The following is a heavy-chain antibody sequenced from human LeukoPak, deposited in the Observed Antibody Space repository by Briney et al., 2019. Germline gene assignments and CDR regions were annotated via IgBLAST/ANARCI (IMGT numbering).Heavy chain of an antibody. CDR3: AKDRMRYSYGELDY. D-gene: IGHD5-18*01. CDR1: GFTFDDYA. J-gene: IGHJ4*02. CDR2: ISWNSGSI. V-gene: IGHV3-9*01. Sequence: SLRLSCAASGFTFDDYAMHWVRQAPGKGLEGVSGISWNSGSIGYADSVKGRFTISRDNAKNSLSLQMHSLRAEDTDLYYCAKDRMRYSYGELDYWGQGTLVTVSS.